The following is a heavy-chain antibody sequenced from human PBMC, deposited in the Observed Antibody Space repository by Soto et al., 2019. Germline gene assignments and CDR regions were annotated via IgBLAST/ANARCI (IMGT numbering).Heavy chain of an antibody. CDR3: TRELRITMVRGVTAYGMDV. CDR1: GFTFGDYA. V-gene: IGHV3-49*04. J-gene: IGHJ6*02. CDR2: IRSKAYGGTT. D-gene: IGHD3-10*01. Sequence: LRLSCTASGFTFGDYAMSWVRQAPGKGLEWVGFIRSKAYGGTTEYAASVKGRFTISRDDSKSIAYLQMNSLKTEDTAVYYCTRELRITMVRGVTAYGMDVWGQGTTVTVSS.